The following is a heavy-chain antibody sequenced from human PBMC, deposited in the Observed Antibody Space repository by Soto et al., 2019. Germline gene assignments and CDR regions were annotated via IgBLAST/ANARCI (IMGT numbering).Heavy chain of an antibody. V-gene: IGHV1-69*12. Sequence: QVQLVQSGAEVKKPGSSVKVSCKASGGTFSSYAISWVRQAPGQGLEWMGGIIPIFGTANYAQKFQGRVTITADESTSTAYMPLSSLSSEDTAVYYCARDIGTDYYYGMDVWGQGTTVTVSS. CDR2: IIPIFGTA. CDR1: GGTFSSYA. CDR3: ARDIGTDYYYGMDV. D-gene: IGHD3-10*01. J-gene: IGHJ6*02.